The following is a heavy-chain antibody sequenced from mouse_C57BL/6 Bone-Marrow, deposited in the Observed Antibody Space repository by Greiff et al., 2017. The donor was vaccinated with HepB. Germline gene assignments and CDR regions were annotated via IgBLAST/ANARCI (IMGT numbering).Heavy chain of an antibody. CDR1: GYTFTDYY. J-gene: IGHJ1*03. CDR3: ARGPGYFDV. D-gene: IGHD3-3*01. CDR2: INPYNGGT. Sequence: VQLQQSGPVLVKPGASVKMSCKASGYTFTDYYMNWVKQSHGKSLEWIGVINPYNGGTSYNQKFKGKATLTVDKSSSTAYMELNSLTSEDSAVYYCARGPGYFDVWGTGTTVTVSS. V-gene: IGHV1-19*01.